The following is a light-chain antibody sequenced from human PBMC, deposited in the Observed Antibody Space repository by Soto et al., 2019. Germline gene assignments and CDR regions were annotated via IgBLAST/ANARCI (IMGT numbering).Light chain of an antibody. V-gene: IGLV2-14*03. CDR2: GVS. CDR3: SSFTGTTTLDV. CDR1: SSDVGAYKY. Sequence: QSVLTQPASVSGSPGQSITISCTGTSSDVGAYKYVSWYQQHPGKVPKLIIYGVSKRPSGVSNRFSGSKSGNTAFLTISGLQTEDEADYYCSSFTGTTTLDVFGTGTKVTVL. J-gene: IGLJ1*01.